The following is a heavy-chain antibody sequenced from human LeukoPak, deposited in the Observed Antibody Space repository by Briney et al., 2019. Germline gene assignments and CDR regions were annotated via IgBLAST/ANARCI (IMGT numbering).Heavy chain of an antibody. CDR1: GFTFDDYA. Sequence: GGSLRLSCAASGFTFDDYAMHWVRQAPGKGLEWVSGISWNSGSIGYADSVKGRFTISRDNAKNSLYLQMNSLRAEDTAVYYCARDRGKVGGYFDYWGQGTLVTVSS. CDR3: ARDRGKVGGYFDY. J-gene: IGHJ4*02. CDR2: ISWNSGSI. V-gene: IGHV3-9*01. D-gene: IGHD3-10*01.